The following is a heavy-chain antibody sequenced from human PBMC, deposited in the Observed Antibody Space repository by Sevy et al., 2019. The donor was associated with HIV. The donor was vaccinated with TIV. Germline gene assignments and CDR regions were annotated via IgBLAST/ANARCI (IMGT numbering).Heavy chain of an antibody. V-gene: IGHV4-61*01. CDR1: GGSVSSGSYY. CDR3: ARVVDIVVVPAAKINWFDP. J-gene: IGHJ5*02. Sequence: SETLSLTCTVSGGSVSSGSYYWSWIRQPPGKGLEWIGYIYYSGSTNYNPSFKSRVTISVDTSKNQFSLRLSSVTAADTAVYYCARVVDIVVVPAAKINWFDPWGQGTLVTVSS. CDR2: IYYSGST. D-gene: IGHD2-2*01.